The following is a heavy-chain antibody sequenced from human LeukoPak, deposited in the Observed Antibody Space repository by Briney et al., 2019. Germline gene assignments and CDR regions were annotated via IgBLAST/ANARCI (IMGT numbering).Heavy chain of an antibody. V-gene: IGHV3-30-3*01. CDR2: ISYDGSNK. CDR3: ARDPSNVLRYFGKRMDV. CDR1: GFTFSSYA. Sequence: GGSLRLSCAASGFTFSSYAMHWVRQAPGKGLEWVAVISYDGSNKYYADSVKGRFTISRDNSKNTLYLQMNSLRAEDTAVYYCARDPSNVLRYFGKRMDVWGQGTTVTVSS. J-gene: IGHJ6*02. D-gene: IGHD3-9*01.